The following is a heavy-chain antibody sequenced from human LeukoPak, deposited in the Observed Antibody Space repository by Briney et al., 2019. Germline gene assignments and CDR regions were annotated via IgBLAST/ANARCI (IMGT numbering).Heavy chain of an antibody. CDR1: GFTFSDYY. CDR2: IRRSGSTI. CDR3: ARDFNTGDTAMVSPSGY. V-gene: IGHV3-11*04. J-gene: IGHJ4*02. Sequence: GGSLRLSCAASGFTFSDYYMSWIRQAPGKGLEWVSYIRRSGSTIYYADSVKVRFTISRDNAKNSLYLQMNSRRAEDTAVYYCARDFNTGDTAMVSPSGYWGQGTLVTVSS. D-gene: IGHD5-18*01.